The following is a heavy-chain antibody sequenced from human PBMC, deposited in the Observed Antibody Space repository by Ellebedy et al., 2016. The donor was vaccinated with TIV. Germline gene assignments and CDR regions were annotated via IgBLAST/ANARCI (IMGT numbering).Heavy chain of an antibody. Sequence: ASVKVSCXASGYTFTGYYMHWVRQAPGQGLEWMGWINPNSGGTNYAQKFQGRVTMTRDTSISTAYMVLSRLRSDDTAVYYCARAVQWELLPEAFDIWGQGTMVTVSS. J-gene: IGHJ3*02. CDR3: ARAVQWELLPEAFDI. D-gene: IGHD1-26*01. CDR2: INPNSGGT. V-gene: IGHV1-2*02. CDR1: GYTFTGYY.